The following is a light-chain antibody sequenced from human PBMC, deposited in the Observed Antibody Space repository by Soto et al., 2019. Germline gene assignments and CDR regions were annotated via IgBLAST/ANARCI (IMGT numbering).Light chain of an antibody. J-gene: IGLJ2*01. CDR2: EVS. V-gene: IGLV2-8*01. CDR3: SSYAVTNTLL. CDR1: SSDVGGYNY. Sequence: QSALTQPPSASGSPGQSVTISCTGTSSDVGGYNYVSWYQQHPGNAPKLMIYEVSKRPSGVPDRFSGSKSGNTASLTVSGLQPEDEADHYCSSYAVTNTLLFGGGTKLTVL.